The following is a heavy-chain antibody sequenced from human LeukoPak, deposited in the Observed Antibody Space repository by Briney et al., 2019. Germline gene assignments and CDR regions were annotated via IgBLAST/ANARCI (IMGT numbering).Heavy chain of an antibody. J-gene: IGHJ4*02. V-gene: IGHV3-23*01. CDR3: AKDHLPGIVVADRDY. Sequence: GGSLRLSCAASGFTFSRYGMSWVRQAPGKGLEWVSAISGSGGTTYYAGSVKGRFTISRDSSKNTLYLQINSLRAEDTAVYYCAKDHLPGIVVADRDYWGQGTLVTVSS. D-gene: IGHD6-19*01. CDR2: ISGSGGTT. CDR1: GFTFSRYG.